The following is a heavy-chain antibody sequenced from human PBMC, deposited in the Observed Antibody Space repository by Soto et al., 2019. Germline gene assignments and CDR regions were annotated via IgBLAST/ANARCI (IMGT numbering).Heavy chain of an antibody. CDR3: ARKNRYCSSTSCPIRHYYYYYMDV. Sequence: GGSLRLSCAASGFTVSSNYMSWVRQAPGKGLEWVSVIYSGGSTYYADSVKGRFTISRDNSKNTLYLQMNSLRAEDTAVYYCARKNRYCSSTSCPIRHYYYYYMDVWGKGTTVTVSS. D-gene: IGHD2-2*01. J-gene: IGHJ6*03. CDR2: IYSGGST. V-gene: IGHV3-66*01. CDR1: GFTVSSNY.